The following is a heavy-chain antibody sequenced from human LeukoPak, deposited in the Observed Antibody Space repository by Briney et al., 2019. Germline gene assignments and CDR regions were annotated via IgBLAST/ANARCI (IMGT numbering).Heavy chain of an antibody. CDR3: ARDRVWTVLY. D-gene: IGHD6-13*01. CDR2: INQDGSEA. CDR1: GFTFSSYA. V-gene: IGHV3-7*01. J-gene: IGHJ4*02. Sequence: PGGSLGLSCAASGFTFSSYAMHWVRQAPGKGLEWVANINQDGSEAYYVDSVKGRFTISRDNARNSLYLQVNSLRAEDTAVYYCARDRVWTVLYWGQGTLVTVSS.